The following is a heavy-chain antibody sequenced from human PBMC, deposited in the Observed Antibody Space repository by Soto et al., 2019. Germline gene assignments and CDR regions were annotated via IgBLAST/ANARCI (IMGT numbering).Heavy chain of an antibody. V-gene: IGHV4-59*01. CDR1: GGSISSYY. Sequence: SETLSLTCTVSGGSISSYYWSWIRQPPGKGLEWIGYIYYSGSTNYNPSLKSRVTISVDTSKNQFSLKLSSVTAADTAVYYCAGGPILKYVSWYPLDYWGQGTLVTVSS. CDR3: AGGPILKYVSWYPLDY. D-gene: IGHD6-13*01. J-gene: IGHJ4*02. CDR2: IYYSGST.